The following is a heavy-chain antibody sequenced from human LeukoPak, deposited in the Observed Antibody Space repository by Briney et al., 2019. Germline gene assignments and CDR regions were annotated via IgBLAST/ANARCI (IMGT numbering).Heavy chain of an antibody. CDR1: GYTFSRFA. CDR3: ARQADLLRHFDSLLSGTDFDY. Sequence: ASVKVSCKASGYTFSRFAINWVRQAPGQGLEWMGWVHTNTGNPTYAQGFSGRFVFSLDTSVNTAYLQISTLKAEDTAVYYCARQADLLRHFDSLLSGTDFDYWGQGTLVTVSS. J-gene: IGHJ4*02. CDR2: VHTNTGNP. D-gene: IGHD3-9*01. V-gene: IGHV7-4-1*02.